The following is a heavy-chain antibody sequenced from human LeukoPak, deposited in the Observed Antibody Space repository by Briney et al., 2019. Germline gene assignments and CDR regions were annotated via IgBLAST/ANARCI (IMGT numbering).Heavy chain of an antibody. Sequence: GGSLRLSCAASGFTFSSYAMHWVRQAPGKGLEWVAVISYDGSNKYYADSVKGRFTISRDNSKNTLYLQMNSLRAEDTAVYYCARGLAGPWGQGTLVTVSS. D-gene: IGHD6-19*01. CDR3: ARGLAGP. J-gene: IGHJ5*02. CDR2: ISYDGSNK. CDR1: GFTFSSYA. V-gene: IGHV3-30*04.